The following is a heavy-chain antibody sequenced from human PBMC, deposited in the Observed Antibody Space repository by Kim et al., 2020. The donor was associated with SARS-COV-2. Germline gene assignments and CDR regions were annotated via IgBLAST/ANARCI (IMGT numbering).Heavy chain of an antibody. Sequence: SETLSLTCAVSGGSISSSKCWSWVRQPPGKGLEWIAEVYHSGSTNYNPSLKSRVTISVDKSKNQFSLKLSSVTAADTAVYYCARRSVSIIAGYFDYWGQGTLVTVSS. D-gene: IGHD3-10*01. CDR1: GGSISSSKC. J-gene: IGHJ4*02. V-gene: IGHV4-4*02. CDR3: ARRSVSIIAGYFDY. CDR2: VYHSGST.